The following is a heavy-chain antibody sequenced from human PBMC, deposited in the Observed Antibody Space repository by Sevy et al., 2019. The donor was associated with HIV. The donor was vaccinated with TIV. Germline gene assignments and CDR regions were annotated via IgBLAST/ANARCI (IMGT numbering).Heavy chain of an antibody. D-gene: IGHD5-12*01. CDR2: ISYDGSNK. J-gene: IGHJ4*02. Sequence: GGSLRLSCAASGFTFSSYGMHWVRQAPGKGLEWVAVISYDGSNKYYADSVKGRFTISRDNSKNTLYLQMNSLRAEDTAVYYCAKTVEMATISLFDYWVQGTLVTVSS. V-gene: IGHV3-30*18. CDR1: GFTFSSYG. CDR3: AKTVEMATISLFDY.